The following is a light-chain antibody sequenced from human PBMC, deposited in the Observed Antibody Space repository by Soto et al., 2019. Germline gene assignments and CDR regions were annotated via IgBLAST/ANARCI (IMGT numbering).Light chain of an antibody. J-gene: IGKJ1*01. CDR3: QQYRRSPPSWT. V-gene: IGKV3-20*01. CDR1: QRISNNF. CDR2: GAS. Sequence: ETVLTQSPGTLSLSPGERATLFCRASQRISNNFLAWYQQIPGQAPSLLIFGASSMATGIPDRFRGSGSGTEVTLTIDRLEPEDFAVYDCQQYRRSPPSWTFGQGTKVEIK.